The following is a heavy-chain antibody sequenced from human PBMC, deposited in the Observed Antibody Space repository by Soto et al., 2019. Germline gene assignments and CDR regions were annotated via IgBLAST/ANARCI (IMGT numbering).Heavy chain of an antibody. CDR1: GFTFSSYA. D-gene: IGHD2-15*01. Sequence: EVQLLESGGGLVQPGGSLRLSCAASGFTFSSYAMSWVRQAPGKGLEWVSAISGSGGSTYYADSVKGRFTISRDNSKNTLYLQMNSLRAEDTTVYYCAKDLSGEFVVASDYWGQGTLVTVSS. J-gene: IGHJ4*02. CDR2: ISGSGGST. V-gene: IGHV3-23*01. CDR3: AKDLSGEFVVASDY.